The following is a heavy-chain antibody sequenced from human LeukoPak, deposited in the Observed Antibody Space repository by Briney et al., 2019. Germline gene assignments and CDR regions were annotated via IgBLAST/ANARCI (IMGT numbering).Heavy chain of an antibody. CDR1: GFTFSSYA. V-gene: IGHV3-23*01. CDR2: ISGSGGST. D-gene: IGHD6-13*01. CDR3: AKSPDSSSWYQMFDP. J-gene: IGHJ5*02. Sequence: PGGSLRLSCVASGFTFSSYAMSWVRQAPGKGLEWVSAISGSGGSTYYADSVKGRFTISRDNSKNTLYLQMNSLRAEDTAVYYCAKSPDSSSWYQMFDPWGQGTLVTVSS.